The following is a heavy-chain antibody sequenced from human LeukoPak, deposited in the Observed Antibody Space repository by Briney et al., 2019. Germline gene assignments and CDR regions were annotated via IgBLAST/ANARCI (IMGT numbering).Heavy chain of an antibody. CDR1: GFSFTCYW. Sequence: GESLKISCKGSGFSFTCYWIGWVRQMPGKGLEWVGIIYPGDSDTRYSPSFQGQVTMSAGKSTSTAYLQWSSLKASDTAIYYCARQVPGCSGGSCYSGWFDPWGQGTLVTVSS. J-gene: IGHJ5*02. CDR3: ARQVPGCSGGSCYSGWFDP. CDR2: IYPGDSDT. V-gene: IGHV5-51*01. D-gene: IGHD2-15*01.